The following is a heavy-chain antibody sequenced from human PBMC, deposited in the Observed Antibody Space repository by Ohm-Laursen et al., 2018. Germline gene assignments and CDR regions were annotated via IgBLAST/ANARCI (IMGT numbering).Heavy chain of an antibody. J-gene: IGHJ4*02. D-gene: IGHD6-19*01. V-gene: IGHV4-34*01. CDR2: INHSRST. CDR1: GGSINSYY. CDR3: ARGFSGWWGRIDY. Sequence: GTLSLTCTVSGGSINSYYWNWIRQPPGKGLEWIGEINHSRSTKYNSSFKSRVTISVDTSKNQFSLKLSSVTAADTAVYYCARGFSGWWGRIDYWGQGILVTVSS.